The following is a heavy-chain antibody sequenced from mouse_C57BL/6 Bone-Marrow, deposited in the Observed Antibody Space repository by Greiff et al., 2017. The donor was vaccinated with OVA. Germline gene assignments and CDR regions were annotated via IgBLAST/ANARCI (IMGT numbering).Heavy chain of an antibody. V-gene: IGHV15-2*01. CDR2: ILPSIGRT. CDR1: DSEVFPIAY. Sequence: QVQLQQSGSELRSPGSSVKLSCKDFDSEVFPIAYMSWVRQKPGHGFEWIGGILPSIGRTIYGEKFEDKATLDADTLSNTAYLELNSLTSEDSAIYYCAREEYYGSRGYFDVWGTGTTVTVSS. J-gene: IGHJ1*03. CDR3: AREEYYGSRGYFDV. D-gene: IGHD1-1*01.